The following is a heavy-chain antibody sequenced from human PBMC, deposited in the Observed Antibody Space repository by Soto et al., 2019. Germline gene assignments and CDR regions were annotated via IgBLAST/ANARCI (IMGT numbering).Heavy chain of an antibody. CDR2: INPISGDT. V-gene: IGHV1-2*02. CDR1: GYLFTDHY. D-gene: IGHD3-16*01. J-gene: IGHJ6*02. Sequence: QVQLVQSGAEVKKPGSSVKVSCKASGYLFTDHYIHWVRQAPGQGLEWMGWINPISGDTDYAQKFHGRVIMTRDTSILTAYMDLSRLKSDDTAVYYGARVRRSPDGVDVWGQGTTVTVSS. CDR3: ARVRRSPDGVDV.